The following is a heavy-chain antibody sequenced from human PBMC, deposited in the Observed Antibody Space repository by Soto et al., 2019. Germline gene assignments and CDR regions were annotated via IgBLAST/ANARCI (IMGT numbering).Heavy chain of an antibody. CDR1: GASISSADYY. CDR3: ASIWFGDFDY. CDR2: FHSSGAT. Sequence: QVQLQESGPGLVKPSQTLSLTCTVSGASISSADYYWSWIRQPPGKGLEWIGYFHSSGATYKDPSIKSRVTLSVDTSTTQISLKLDSVTAADTAIYYCASIWFGDFDYWGHGTLVTISS. V-gene: IGHV4-30-4*01. D-gene: IGHD3-10*01. J-gene: IGHJ4*01.